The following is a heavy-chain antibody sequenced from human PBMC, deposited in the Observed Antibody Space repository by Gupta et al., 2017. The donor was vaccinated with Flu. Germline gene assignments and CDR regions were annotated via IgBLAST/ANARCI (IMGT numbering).Heavy chain of an antibody. CDR3: VQRGITTASQYLRH. CDR2: ISWDDDK. D-gene: IGHD1-20*01. J-gene: IGHJ1*01. CDR1: GFSISTSGVG. V-gene: IGHV2-5*02. Sequence: QITLTESGPTLVKPTQTLTLTCSFSGFSISTSGVGVGWIRQPPGKALEWLALISWDDDKDYNPSLENRLTVTKDAAKNQVVLTMTNMDPDDTATYFCVQRGITTASQYLRHWGQGTLVIVSS.